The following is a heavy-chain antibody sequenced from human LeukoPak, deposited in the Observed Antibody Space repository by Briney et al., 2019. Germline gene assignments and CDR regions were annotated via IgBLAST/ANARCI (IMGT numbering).Heavy chain of an antibody. V-gene: IGHV3-21*01. Sequence: GGSLRLSCAASGSTFSNYSMNWVRQAPGKGLEWVSSISSSGSYIYYADSVKGRFTISRDNAKNSLYLQMNSLRAEDTAVYYCARDTGVYSSSWYYYYGMDVRGQGTTVTVSS. J-gene: IGHJ6*02. CDR3: ARDTGVYSSSWYYYYGMDV. CDR2: ISSSGSYI. CDR1: GSTFSNYS. D-gene: IGHD6-13*01.